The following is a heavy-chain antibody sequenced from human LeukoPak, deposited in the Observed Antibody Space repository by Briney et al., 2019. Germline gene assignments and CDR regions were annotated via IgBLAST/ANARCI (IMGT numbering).Heavy chain of an antibody. CDR3: ARGVRGFGPGSYNFDY. D-gene: IGHD3-10*01. Sequence: KPSETLSLTCTVSGGSISSGGYYWSWIRQPPGKGLEWIGYIYHSGSTYYNPSLKSRVTISVDRSKNQFSLKLSSVTAADTAVYYCARGVRGFGPGSYNFDYWGQGPWSPSPQ. J-gene: IGHJ4*02. V-gene: IGHV4-30-2*02. CDR2: IYHSGST. CDR1: GGSISSGGYY.